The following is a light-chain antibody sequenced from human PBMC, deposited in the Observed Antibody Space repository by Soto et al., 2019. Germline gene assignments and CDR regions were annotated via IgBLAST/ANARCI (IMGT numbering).Light chain of an antibody. CDR3: NSFASSNSLI. Sequence: QSALTQPASVSGSLGQSITISCTGTSSDIGAYNYVSWYQQHPGKATKLIIYEASYRPSGVSNRFSASKSANTASLTISGLQAEDEADYYCNSFASSNSLIFGGGTKLTVL. CDR2: EAS. J-gene: IGLJ2*01. CDR1: SSDIGAYNY. V-gene: IGLV2-14*01.